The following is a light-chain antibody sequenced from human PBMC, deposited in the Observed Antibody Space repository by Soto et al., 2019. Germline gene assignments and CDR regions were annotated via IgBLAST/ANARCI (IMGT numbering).Light chain of an antibody. J-gene: IGKJ5*01. V-gene: IGKV3-11*01. Sequence: EVVLTQSPVTLSLSPGERATLSCRASQSFRGLLAWYQQKHGQXXRLLIYDAYNRATGIPPRFSGSGSGTDLTLTISSLEPEDSAVYDCQQRHMWPITFGQGTRLEIK. CDR2: DAY. CDR3: QQRHMWPIT. CDR1: QSFRGL.